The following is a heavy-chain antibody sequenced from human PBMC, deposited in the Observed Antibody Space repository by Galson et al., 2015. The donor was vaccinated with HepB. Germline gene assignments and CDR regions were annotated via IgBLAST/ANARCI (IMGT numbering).Heavy chain of an antibody. J-gene: IGHJ3*02. CDR3: AKASGYSSGWYLGVDAFDI. CDR2: ISGSGGST. V-gene: IGHV3-23*01. CDR1: GFTFSSYA. Sequence: SLRLSCAASGFTFSSYAMSWVRQAPGKGLEWVSAISGSGGSTYYADSVKGRFTISRDNSKNTLYLQMNSLRAEDTAVYYCAKASGYSSGWYLGVDAFDIWGQGTMVTVSS. D-gene: IGHD6-19*01.